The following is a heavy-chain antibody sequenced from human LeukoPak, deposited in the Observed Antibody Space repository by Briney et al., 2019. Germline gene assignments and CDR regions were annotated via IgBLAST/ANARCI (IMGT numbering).Heavy chain of an antibody. D-gene: IGHD6-19*01. CDR3: ARGGYSSGWLVDY. Sequence: PGGSLRLSCAASGFTFSSYAMHWVRQAPGKGLEWVAVISYDGSNKYYADSVKGRFTISRDNSKNTLYLKMNSLRAEDTAVYYCARGGYSSGWLVDYWGQGTLVTVSS. CDR1: GFTFSSYA. CDR2: ISYDGSNK. V-gene: IGHV3-30-3*01. J-gene: IGHJ4*02.